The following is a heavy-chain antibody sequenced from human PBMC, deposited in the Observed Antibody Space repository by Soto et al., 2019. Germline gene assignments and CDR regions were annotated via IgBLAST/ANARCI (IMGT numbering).Heavy chain of an antibody. CDR1: GYTFTSYD. CDR2: MNPNSGNT. V-gene: IGHV1-8*01. Sequence: ASVKVSCKASGYTFTSYDINWVRQATGQGLEWMGWMNPNSGNTGYAQKFQGRVTMTRNTSISTAYMELSSLRSEDTAVYYCARGLAGYSSEGDWFDPWGQGTLVTVSS. J-gene: IGHJ5*02. D-gene: IGHD6-19*01. CDR3: ARGLAGYSSEGDWFDP.